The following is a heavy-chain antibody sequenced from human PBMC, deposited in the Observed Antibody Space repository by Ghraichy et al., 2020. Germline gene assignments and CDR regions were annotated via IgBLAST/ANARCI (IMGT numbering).Heavy chain of an antibody. D-gene: IGHD5-12*01. CDR3: GKRCGSVGGWFDP. J-gene: IGHJ5*02. V-gene: IGHV3-23*01. Sequence: LSLTCAASGFSFSTYAMIWVRQAPGKGLEWVSGISYSADSTYYADSVKGRFTISRDNSKNTLYLQMNSLTAEDTAVYYCGKRCGSVGGWFDPWGKGTLVTVSS. CDR1: GFSFSTYA. CDR2: ISYSADST.